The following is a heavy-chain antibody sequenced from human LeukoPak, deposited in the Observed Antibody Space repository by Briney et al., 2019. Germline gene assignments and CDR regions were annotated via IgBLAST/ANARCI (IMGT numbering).Heavy chain of an antibody. J-gene: IGHJ4*02. V-gene: IGHV1-2*02. CDR1: GYTFTGYY. Sequence: GASVKVSCKASGYTFTGYYIHWVRQAPGQGLEWMGWINPNNDVTRYAQKFQDRVTMTRDTSISTAYMELSRLTSDDTAVYYCARVDTYLLFDYWGQGTLVTVSS. CDR3: ARVDTYLLFDY. CDR2: INPNNDVT.